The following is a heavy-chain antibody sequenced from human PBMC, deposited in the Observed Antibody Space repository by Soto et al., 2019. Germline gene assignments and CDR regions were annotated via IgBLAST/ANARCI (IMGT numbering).Heavy chain of an antibody. J-gene: IGHJ4*02. D-gene: IGHD6-13*01. CDR1: GGSISSSSSY. CDR3: ATTRGIAVGGSFDY. V-gene: IGHV4-39*01. Sequence: SETLSLTCTVSGGSISSSSSYWGWIRQPPGKGREWIGTIYSGRTYYNPSLKSRVTISVDTSKNQFSLKLSSVAAADTAIYFCATTRGIAVGGSFDYWGRGTLVTVSS. CDR2: IYSGRT.